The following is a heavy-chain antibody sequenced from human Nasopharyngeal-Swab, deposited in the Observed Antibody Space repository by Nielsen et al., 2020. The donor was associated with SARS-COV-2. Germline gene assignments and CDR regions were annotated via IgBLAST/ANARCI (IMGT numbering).Heavy chain of an antibody. CDR1: GFTFSSYA. Sequence: GGSLRLSCEASGFTFSSYAMHWVRQAQGKGLEGLGVISYDGSIKRSADSVEGRFTISRDNSKNTLYLQMNSLRTDDTAVYYCARGGSSGESSFDYWGQGTLVTVSA. CDR2: ISYDGSIK. V-gene: IGHV3-30-3*01. J-gene: IGHJ4*02. D-gene: IGHD5-12*01. CDR3: ARGGSSGESSFDY.